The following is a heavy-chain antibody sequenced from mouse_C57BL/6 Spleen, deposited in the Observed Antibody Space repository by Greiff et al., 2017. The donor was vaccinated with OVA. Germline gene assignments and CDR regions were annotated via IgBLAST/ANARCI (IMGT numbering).Heavy chain of an antibody. V-gene: IGHV5-9*04. D-gene: IGHD1-1*01. CDR3: ARHVVAKYFDV. CDR2: ISGGGGNT. J-gene: IGHJ1*03. Sequence: EVQLVESGGGLVKPGGSLKLSCAASGFTFSSYTMSWVRQTPEKRLEWVATISGGGGNTYYPDSVKGRFTISRDNAKNTLYLQMSSLRSEDTAVYYCARHVVAKYFDVWGTGTTVTVSS. CDR1: GFTFSSYT.